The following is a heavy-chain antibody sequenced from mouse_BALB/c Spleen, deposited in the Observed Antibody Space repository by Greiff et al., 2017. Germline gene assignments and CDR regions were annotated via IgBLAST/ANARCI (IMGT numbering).Heavy chain of an antibody. Sequence: VQLQQTGPELVKPGASVKISCKASGYSFTDYIMLWVKQSHGKSLEWIGNINPYYGSTSYNLKFKGKATLTVDKSSSTAYMQLNSLTSEDSAVYYCARGPFITTVVAPFAYWGQGTLVTVSA. CDR2: INPYYGST. CDR1: GYSFTDYI. CDR3: ARGPFITTVVAPFAY. V-gene: IGHV1-39*01. J-gene: IGHJ3*01. D-gene: IGHD1-1*01.